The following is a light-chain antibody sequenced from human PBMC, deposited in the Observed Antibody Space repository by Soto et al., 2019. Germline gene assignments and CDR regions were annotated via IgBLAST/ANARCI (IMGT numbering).Light chain of an antibody. Sequence: EIVLTQSPATLSLSPGERAALSCRASQSVNSYLAWYQQKPGQAPRLLIYDSSNRATGIPARFSGSGSGTDFTLTISSLEPEESAVYYCQQRNNWPLTFGPGTKVDIK. CDR1: QSVNSY. V-gene: IGKV3-11*01. J-gene: IGKJ3*01. CDR3: QQRNNWPLT. CDR2: DSS.